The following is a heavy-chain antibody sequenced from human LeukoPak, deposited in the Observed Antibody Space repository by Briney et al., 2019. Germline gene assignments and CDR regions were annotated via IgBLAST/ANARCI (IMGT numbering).Heavy chain of an antibody. D-gene: IGHD4-17*01. Sequence: GRPLRLSCAASGFTFRGNGMHWVRQAPGKGLEWVAIIWYDGSNRYSADSVKGRFTISRDNSKNALFLQMDSLTAEDTAVYYCARDQGTSVTAMVGGHFDYWGPGTLVSVSS. CDR1: GFTFRGNG. J-gene: IGHJ4*02. CDR3: ARDQGTSVTAMVGGHFDY. V-gene: IGHV3-33*01. CDR2: IWYDGSNR.